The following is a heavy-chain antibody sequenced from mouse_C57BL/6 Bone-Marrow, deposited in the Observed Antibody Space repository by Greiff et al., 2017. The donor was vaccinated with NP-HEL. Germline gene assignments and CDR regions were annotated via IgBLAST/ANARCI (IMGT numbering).Heavy chain of an antibody. CDR1: GYTFTDYN. CDR3: ARRLITTVVATRYFDV. D-gene: IGHD1-1*01. CDR2: INPNNGGT. J-gene: IGHJ1*03. Sequence: EVQLVESGPELVKPGASVKIPCKASGYTFTDYNMDWVKQSHGKSLEWIGDINPNNGGTIYNQKFKGKATLTVDKSSSTAYMELRSLTSEDTAVYYCARRLITTVVATRYFDVWGTGTTVTVSS. V-gene: IGHV1-18*01.